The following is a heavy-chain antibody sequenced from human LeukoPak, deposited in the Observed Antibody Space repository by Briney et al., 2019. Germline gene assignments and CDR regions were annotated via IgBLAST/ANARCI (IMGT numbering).Heavy chain of an antibody. D-gene: IGHD3-10*01. Sequence: PGGSLRLSCAASGFTVTNNYMSWVRQAPGKGLEWVSVIYAGGTTSHADSVKGRFTISRDSSKNTLYLQMNSLRAEDTAVYYCAREGYASGTRYGMDVWGQGTTVTVSS. CDR3: AREGYASGTRYGMDV. V-gene: IGHV3-66*01. CDR1: GFTVTNNY. J-gene: IGHJ6*02. CDR2: IYAGGTT.